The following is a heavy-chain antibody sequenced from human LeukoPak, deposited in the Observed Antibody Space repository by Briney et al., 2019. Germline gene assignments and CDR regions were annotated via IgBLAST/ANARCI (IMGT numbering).Heavy chain of an antibody. CDR1: GGSISSSSYY. CDR2: IYYSGST. CDR3: ARSLLY. J-gene: IGHJ4*02. D-gene: IGHD2-15*01. Sequence: KPSESLSLTRAVSGGSISSSSYYWGWVRQPPGNGLEWIGSIYYSGSTYNNPSLKSRVTISVDTSKNQFSLKLSSATAADTAGYYCARSLLYWGQGTLVTVSS. V-gene: IGHV4-39*07.